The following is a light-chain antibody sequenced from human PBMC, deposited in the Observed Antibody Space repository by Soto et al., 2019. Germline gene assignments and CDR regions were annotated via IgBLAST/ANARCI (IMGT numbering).Light chain of an antibody. J-gene: IGKJ1*01. Sequence: EIVMTQSPATLSVSPGERATLSCRASQSIGRNLAWYQHKPGQAPRLLIYGASTGTTDIPTRFSASGSGTEFILTISSLQSEDFAVYYCQQYNNSPRSFGQGTKLEV. CDR2: GAS. CDR1: QSIGRN. V-gene: IGKV3-15*01. CDR3: QQYNNSPRS.